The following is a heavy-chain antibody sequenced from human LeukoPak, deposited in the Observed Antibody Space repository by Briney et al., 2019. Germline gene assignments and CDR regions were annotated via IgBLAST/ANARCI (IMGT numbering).Heavy chain of an antibody. CDR3: ARDEYQLYSSSWTRFDY. CDR2: ISAYNGNT. J-gene: IGHJ4*02. CDR1: GYTFTSYG. Sequence: ASMKVSCKASGYTFTSYGISWVRQAPGQGLEWMGWISAYNGNTNYAQKLQGRVTMTRDTSTSTVYMELSSLRSEDTAVYYCARDEYQLYSSSWTRFDYWGQGTLVTVSS. V-gene: IGHV1-18*01. D-gene: IGHD6-13*01.